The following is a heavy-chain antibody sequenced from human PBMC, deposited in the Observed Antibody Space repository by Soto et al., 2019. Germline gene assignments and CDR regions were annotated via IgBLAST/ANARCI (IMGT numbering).Heavy chain of an antibody. J-gene: IGHJ4*02. Sequence: ASVNVSCKASGYIFTAYSMHWVRQAPGQGLEWLGWINPNSGDTIYAQKFQDRVTMTCDTSVSTAYLELSSLSSDDTALYYCAREASAVVSLDYWGQGTMVIVSS. CDR3: AREASAVVSLDY. V-gene: IGHV1-2*02. D-gene: IGHD2-15*01. CDR1: GYIFTAYS. CDR2: INPNSGDT.